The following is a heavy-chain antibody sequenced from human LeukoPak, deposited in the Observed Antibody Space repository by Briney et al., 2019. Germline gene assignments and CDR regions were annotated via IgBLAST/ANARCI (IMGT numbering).Heavy chain of an antibody. Sequence: PSETLSLTCAVSDDSFSSHYWTWTRQPPGKGLEWIGYISYIGSTNYNPSLKSRVTISIGTSKNQFSLKLTSVTAADTAVYYCARGRIAAAGRIKTVYYFDYWGQGTLVTVSS. CDR2: ISYIGST. D-gene: IGHD6-13*01. CDR3: ARGRIAAAGRIKTVYYFDY. J-gene: IGHJ4*02. CDR1: DDSFSSHY. V-gene: IGHV4-59*11.